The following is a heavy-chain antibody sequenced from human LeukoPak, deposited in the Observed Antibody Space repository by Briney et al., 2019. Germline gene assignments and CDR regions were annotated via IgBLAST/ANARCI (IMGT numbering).Heavy chain of an antibody. V-gene: IGHV3-30*19. CDR3: AKDRVAAAGSFDY. D-gene: IGHD6-13*01. CDR1: GFTVSSYG. CDR2: ISYNGGNK. Sequence: GGSLRLSCAASGFTVSSYGMHSVRQAPGKGLEWVAFISYNGGNKYYADSVKGRFTISRDNSKNALFLQMNSLRAEDTAVYYCAKDRVAAAGSFDYWGQGTLVTVSS. J-gene: IGHJ4*02.